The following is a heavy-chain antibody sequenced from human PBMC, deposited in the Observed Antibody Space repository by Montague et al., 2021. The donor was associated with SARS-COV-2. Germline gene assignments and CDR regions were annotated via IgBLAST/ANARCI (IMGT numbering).Heavy chain of an antibody. J-gene: IGHJ4*02. Sequence: CAISGDSVSSNSVAWSWIRHSPPRGLEWLGRTYYRSKWYSDYAPSVRGRLTVNPDASKNEFSLELNYVTPEDTAVYYCVRYSGWFYFDFWGQGTLVTVSS. CDR2: TYYRSKWYS. V-gene: IGHV6-1*01. D-gene: IGHD6-19*01. CDR1: GDSVSSNSVA. CDR3: VRYSGWFYFDF.